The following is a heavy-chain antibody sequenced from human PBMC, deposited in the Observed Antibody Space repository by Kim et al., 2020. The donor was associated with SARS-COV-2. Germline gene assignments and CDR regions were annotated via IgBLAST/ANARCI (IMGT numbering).Heavy chain of an antibody. Sequence: GGSLRLSCAASGFTFSSYSMNWVRQAPGKGLEWVSSISSSSSYIYYADSVKGRFTISRDNAKNSLYLQMNRLRAEDTAVYYCARANYYDSSGLYYFDYWGQGTLVTVSS. J-gene: IGHJ4*02. CDR1: GFTFSSYS. V-gene: IGHV3-21*01. D-gene: IGHD3-22*01. CDR2: ISSSSSYI. CDR3: ARANYYDSSGLYYFDY.